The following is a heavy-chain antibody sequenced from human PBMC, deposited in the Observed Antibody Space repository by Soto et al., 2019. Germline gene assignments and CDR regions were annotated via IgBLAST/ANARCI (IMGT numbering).Heavy chain of an antibody. CDR2: ISYDGNNK. CDR1: EFTFSKFD. D-gene: IGHD2-2*02. V-gene: IGHV3-30-3*01. J-gene: IGHJ6*02. CDR3: AREGAVPAAIGPYYYGMDV. Sequence: GGSLRLTCAASEFTFSKFDMHWVRQAPGKGLEGVAAISYDGNNKYYADSVKGRFSISRDNSKNTLSLQINSLRAEDTAVYYCAREGAVPAAIGPYYYGMDVWGQGTTVTVSS.